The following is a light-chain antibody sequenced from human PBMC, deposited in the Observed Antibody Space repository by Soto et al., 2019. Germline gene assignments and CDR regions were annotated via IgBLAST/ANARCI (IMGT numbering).Light chain of an antibody. V-gene: IGLV2-14*01. Sequence: QSVLTQPASVSGSPGQSITISCTGTSSDVGGYNYVSWYQQHPGKAPKLMIFDVSNRPSGVSSRFSGSKSGNTASLTISGLQAEDEADYYCCSYTSSNTGVFGTGTKLTVL. CDR1: SSDVGGYNY. CDR2: DVS. J-gene: IGLJ1*01. CDR3: CSYTSSNTGV.